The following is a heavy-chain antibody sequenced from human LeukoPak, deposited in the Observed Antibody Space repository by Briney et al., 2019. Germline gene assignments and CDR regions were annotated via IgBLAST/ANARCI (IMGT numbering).Heavy chain of an antibody. CDR3: ARDRLRWPKIDY. D-gene: IGHD4-23*01. CDR2: INHSGST. CDR1: GGSFSGHS. J-gene: IGHJ4*02. V-gene: IGHV4-34*01. Sequence: SETLSLTCAVNGGSFSGHSWSWIRQPPGKGLEWIGEINHSGSTYYHPSLKSRVTISVEPSKNQFSLKLNSVTAADTAVYYWARDRLRWPKIDYWGQGTLVTVSS.